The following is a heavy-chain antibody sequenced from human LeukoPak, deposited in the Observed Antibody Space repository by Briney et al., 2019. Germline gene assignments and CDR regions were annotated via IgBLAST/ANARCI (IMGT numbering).Heavy chain of an antibody. CDR1: GGSISSSSYS. Sequence: KTSETLSLTCTVSGGSISSSSYSWGWIRQPPGKGLEWIGSIYYSGSTYYNPSLKSRVTISVDTSKNQFSLKLSSVTAADTAVYYCARLSTRGYNWFDPWGQGTLVTVSS. J-gene: IGHJ5*02. D-gene: IGHD6-25*01. CDR3: ARLSTRGYNWFDP. CDR2: IYYSGST. V-gene: IGHV4-39*01.